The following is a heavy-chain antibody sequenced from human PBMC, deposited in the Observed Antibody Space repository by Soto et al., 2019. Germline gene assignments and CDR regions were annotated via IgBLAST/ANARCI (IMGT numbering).Heavy chain of an antibody. CDR2: IIPIFGTA. CDR3: ARNGIAARMTQYYYYGMDV. D-gene: IGHD6-6*01. V-gene: IGHV1-69*01. CDR1: GFTFSSYA. J-gene: IGHJ6*02. Sequence: VQLLESGGGLVQPGGSLRLSCAASGFTFSSYAISWVRQAPGQGLEWMGGIIPIFGTANYAQKFQGRVTITADESTSTAYMELSSLRSEDTAVYYCARNGIAARMTQYYYYGMDVWGQGTTVTVSS.